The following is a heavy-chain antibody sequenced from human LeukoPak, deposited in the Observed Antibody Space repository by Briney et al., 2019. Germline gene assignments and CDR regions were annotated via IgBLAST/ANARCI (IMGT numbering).Heavy chain of an antibody. J-gene: IGHJ5*02. Sequence: SETLSLTCAVSGGSISSGGYSWSWIRQPPGKGLEWIGYIYHSGSTYYNPSLKSRVTISVDRSKNQFSLKLSSVTAADTAVYYCARVWGLESTWGQGTLVAVSS. CDR2: IYHSGST. CDR1: GGSISSGGYS. CDR3: ARVWGLEST. D-gene: IGHD3-3*01. V-gene: IGHV4-30-2*01.